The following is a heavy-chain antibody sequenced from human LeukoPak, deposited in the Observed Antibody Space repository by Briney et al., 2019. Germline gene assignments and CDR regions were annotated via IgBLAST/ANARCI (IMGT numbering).Heavy chain of an antibody. CDR2: INHSGST. Sequence: SETLSLTCAVYGGSFSGYYWSWIRQPPGKGLEWIGEINHSGSTNYNPSLKSRVTISVDTSKNQFSLKLSSVTAADTAVYYCSRGWLMDYIEGWGKGTTVTVSS. V-gene: IGHV4-34*01. J-gene: IGHJ6*03. CDR1: GGSFSGYY. CDR3: SRGWLMDYIEG. D-gene: IGHD3-9*01.